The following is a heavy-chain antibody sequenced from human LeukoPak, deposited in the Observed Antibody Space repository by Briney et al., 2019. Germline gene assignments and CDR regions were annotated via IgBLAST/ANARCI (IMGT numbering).Heavy chain of an antibody. J-gene: IGHJ4*02. CDR3: ARDNGDY. CDR2: IYYSGST. CDR1: GGSISSYY. Sequence: PSETLSLTCTVSGGSISSYYWSWIRQPPGKGLEWIGYIYYSGSTNYNPSLKSRVTISVDTSKNQFSLKLISVTAADTAVYYCARDNGDYWGQGTLVTVSS. V-gene: IGHV4-59*12.